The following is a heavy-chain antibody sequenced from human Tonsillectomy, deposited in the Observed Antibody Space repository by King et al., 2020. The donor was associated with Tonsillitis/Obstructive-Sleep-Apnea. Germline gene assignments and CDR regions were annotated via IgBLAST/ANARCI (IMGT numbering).Heavy chain of an antibody. V-gene: IGHV5-51*03. D-gene: IGHD2-21*02. CDR1: GYSFTDYW. J-gene: IGHJ5*02. Sequence: VQLVESGAEVKKPGESLKISCTGSGYSFTDYWVAWVRQMPGKGLEWMGIIYPGDSDTRYSPSFQGQVTISAGIIYPGDSDTRYSPSFQGQVTISADKSISTAYLQWSTLKASDTAMYYCARRNCSSTSCYWNWFDPWGQGTLVTVSS. CDR3: DKSISTAYLQWSTLKASDTAMYYCARRNCSSTSCYWNWFDP. CDR2: IYPGDSDT.